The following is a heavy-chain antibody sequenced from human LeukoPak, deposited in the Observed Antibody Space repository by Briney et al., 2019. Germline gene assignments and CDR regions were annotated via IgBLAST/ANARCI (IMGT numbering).Heavy chain of an antibody. D-gene: IGHD4-17*01. CDR2: ISASGGST. J-gene: IGHJ6*02. CDR3: AKDIPTPSYGMDV. V-gene: IGHV3-23*01. Sequence: PGGSLRLSCAASGFTFDDYAMHWVRQAPGKGLEWLSGISASGGSTYYADSVKGRFTISRDNSKNTLYLQMNSLRAEDTAVYYCAKDIPTPSYGMDVWGQGTTVTVSS. CDR1: GFTFDDYA.